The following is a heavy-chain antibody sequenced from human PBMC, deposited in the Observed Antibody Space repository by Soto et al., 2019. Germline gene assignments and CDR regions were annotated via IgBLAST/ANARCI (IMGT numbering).Heavy chain of an antibody. CDR3: ARSLGAFGDS. J-gene: IGHJ5*01. Sequence: SETLSLTCTVSGGSITSSYWSWIRQPAGKGLEWIGRISSRGTTTYNPSLESRITMSVDTSNNQFSMQLTSMTAADTAVYYYARSLGAFGDSWGQGTPVTVSS. CDR2: ISSRGTT. V-gene: IGHV4-4*07. CDR1: GGSITSSY. D-gene: IGHD3-16*02.